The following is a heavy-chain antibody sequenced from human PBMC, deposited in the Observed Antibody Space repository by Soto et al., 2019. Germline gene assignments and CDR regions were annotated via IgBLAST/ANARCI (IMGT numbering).Heavy chain of an antibody. CDR2: IYWDDDK. Sequence: SGPTLVNPTQTLTLTCTLSGFSLSTSAVGVGWIRQPPGKALEWLALIYWDDDKRYSPSLKSRLTVTKDTSKNQVVLTMTNMDPVDTATYYCAHRRRYGSGTVYFDYWGQGTLVTVSS. V-gene: IGHV2-5*02. CDR1: GFSLSTSAVG. J-gene: IGHJ4*02. D-gene: IGHD3-10*01. CDR3: AHRRRYGSGTVYFDY.